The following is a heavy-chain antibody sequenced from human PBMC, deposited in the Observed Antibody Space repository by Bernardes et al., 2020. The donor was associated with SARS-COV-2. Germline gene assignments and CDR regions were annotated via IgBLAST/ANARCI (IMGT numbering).Heavy chain of an antibody. CDR1: GYTFTSYA. V-gene: IGHV1-3*01. J-gene: IGHJ5*02. CDR3: ARVYCSSTSCYGPGWFDP. Sequence: ASVKVSCKASGYTFTSYAMHWVRQAPGQRLEWMGWINAGNGNTKYSQKFQGRVTITRDTSASTAYMELSSLRSEDTAVYYCARVYCSSTSCYGPGWFDPWGQGTLVTVSS. CDR2: INAGNGNT. D-gene: IGHD2-2*01.